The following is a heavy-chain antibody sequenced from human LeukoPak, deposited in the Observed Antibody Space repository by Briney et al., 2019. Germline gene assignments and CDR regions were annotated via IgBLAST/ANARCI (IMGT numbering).Heavy chain of an antibody. CDR2: ISAYNGNT. CDR3: ARYHEAYNWFDP. Sequence: ASVKVSCKASGYTFTSYGISWVRQAPGQGLGWMGWISAYNGNTNYAQKLQGRVTMTTDTSTSTAYMELRSLRSDDTAVYYCARYHEAYNWFDPWGQGTLVTVSS. CDR1: GYTFTSYG. J-gene: IGHJ5*02. V-gene: IGHV1-18*01. D-gene: IGHD2-2*01.